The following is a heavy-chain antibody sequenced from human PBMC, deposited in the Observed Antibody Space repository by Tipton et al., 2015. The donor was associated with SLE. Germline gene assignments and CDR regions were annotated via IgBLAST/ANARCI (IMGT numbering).Heavy chain of an antibody. Sequence: QLVQSGGGGKKPGASVRVSCKASGYTFTTYGISWERQAPGQGLEWMGWISTYNGNTNYAQKLQGRVTMTSDTSTSTAYMELRSLRSDGTAVYYWARDGGGIDACRAYFYEAMDIGGQGTSVTVSS. J-gene: IGHJ6*02. V-gene: IGHV1-18*01. CDR1: GYTFTTYG. CDR3: ARDGGGIDACRAYFYEAMDI. CDR2: ISTYNGNT. D-gene: IGHD3-16*01.